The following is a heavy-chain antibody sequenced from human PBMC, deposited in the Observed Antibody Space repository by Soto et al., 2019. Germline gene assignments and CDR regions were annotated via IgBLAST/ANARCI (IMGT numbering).Heavy chain of an antibody. J-gene: IGHJ4*02. CDR3: ARARQSPLAQWLVQASSGYYFDY. V-gene: IGHV1-2*04. Sequence: ASVKVSCKASGYTFTGYYMHWVRQAPGQGLEWMGWINPNSGGTNYAQKFQGWVTMTRDTSISTAYMELSRLRSDDTAVYYCARARQSPLAQWLVQASSGYYFDYWGQGTLVTVSS. CDR1: GYTFTGYY. CDR2: INPNSGGT. D-gene: IGHD6-19*01.